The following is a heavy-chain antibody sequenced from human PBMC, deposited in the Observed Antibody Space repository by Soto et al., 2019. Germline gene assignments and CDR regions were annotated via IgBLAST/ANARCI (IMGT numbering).Heavy chain of an antibody. J-gene: IGHJ4*02. CDR1: GYTLSELS. V-gene: IGHV1-24*01. CDR2: FHPEYGQT. Sequence: ASVRVSCKVSGYTLSELSMHWVRQAPGKGLEWVGGFHPEYGQTVYAQSFQGRVTMTEDTSTDTAYMELSSLTYEDTALYYCATAVSRIVGFGNFYSGQGTLVTVSS. CDR3: ATAVSRIVGFGNFY. D-gene: IGHD1-26*01.